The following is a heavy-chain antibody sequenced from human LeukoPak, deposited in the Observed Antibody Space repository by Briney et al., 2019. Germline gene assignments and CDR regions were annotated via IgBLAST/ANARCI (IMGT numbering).Heavy chain of an antibody. D-gene: IGHD3-10*01. V-gene: IGHV3-33*01. CDR3: ARDGNFGYDAFDI. CDR2: IWDDGSEK. J-gene: IGHJ3*02. Sequence: GTSLRLSCAASGFTFSSYGMHWVRQAPGKGLEWVAVIWDDGSEKYYADSVKGRFSISRDNSENTLSLQVNSLRAEDTAVYYCARDGNFGYDAFDICGQRTMVTVSS. CDR1: GFTFSSYG.